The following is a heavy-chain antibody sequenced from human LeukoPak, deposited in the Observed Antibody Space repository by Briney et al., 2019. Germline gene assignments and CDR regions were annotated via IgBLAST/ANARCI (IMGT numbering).Heavy chain of an antibody. D-gene: IGHD3-22*01. CDR1: GFTFGDYA. Sequence: PGGSLRLSCTASGFTFGDYAMGWVRQAPGKGLEWVGFIRSKTYGGTTEYAASVKGRFTISRDDSKSIAYLQMNSLKTEDTAVYYCTRDYYDGSAYSSDYWGQGTLVTVSS. V-gene: IGHV3-49*04. CDR2: IRSKTYGGTT. J-gene: IGHJ4*02. CDR3: TRDYYDGSAYSSDY.